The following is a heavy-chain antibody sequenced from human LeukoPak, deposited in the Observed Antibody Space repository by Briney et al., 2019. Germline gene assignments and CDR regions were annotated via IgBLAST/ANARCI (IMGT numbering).Heavy chain of an antibody. V-gene: IGHV1-2*02. J-gene: IGHJ6*03. Sequence: ASVKVSCKASGYTFTSYGISWVRQAPGQGLEWMGWINPNSGGTNYAQKFQGRVTMTRDTSISTAYMELSRLRSDDTAVYFCATSGTSASSPGYYYYMDVWGKGTTVTVSS. CDR3: ATSGTSASSPGYYYYMDV. D-gene: IGHD6-6*01. CDR1: GYTFTSYG. CDR2: INPNSGGT.